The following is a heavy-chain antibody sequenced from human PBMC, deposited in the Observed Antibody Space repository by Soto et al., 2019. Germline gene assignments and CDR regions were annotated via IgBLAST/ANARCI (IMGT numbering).Heavy chain of an antibody. J-gene: IGHJ4*02. Sequence: GGSLRLSSAASGFTFSNYWMSWVRQAPGKGPEWVANIKGDGSEKHYVDSAKGRFTISRDNAKNSLYLQMNSLRAEDTALYYWAREAYWGQGTPVTSPQ. V-gene: IGHV3-7*05. CDR2: IKGDGSEK. CDR3: AREAY. CDR1: GFTFSNYW.